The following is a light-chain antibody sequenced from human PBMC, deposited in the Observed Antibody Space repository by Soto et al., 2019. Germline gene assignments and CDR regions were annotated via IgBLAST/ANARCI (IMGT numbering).Light chain of an antibody. CDR1: QSVLYSSNNKNY. CDR3: QQYDSTPL. Sequence: DIVMTPSPDSLAVSLGERATINCKSSQSVLYSSNNKNYLAWYQQKPGQPPKLLIYLASTRESGVPDRFSGSGSGTDFTLTISILQAEDVAVYYCQQYDSTPLFGPGTKVDCK. CDR2: LAS. J-gene: IGKJ3*01. V-gene: IGKV4-1*01.